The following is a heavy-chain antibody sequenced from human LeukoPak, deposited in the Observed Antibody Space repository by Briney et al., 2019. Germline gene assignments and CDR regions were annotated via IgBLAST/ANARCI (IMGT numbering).Heavy chain of an antibody. J-gene: IGHJ4*02. Sequence: ASAKVSCKASGYTFNSYTMNRERQAPGQGLEWMGWISTYSANATYAQNFQGRVTMTTDTSTETAYLELSSLRSDDTAVYYCALSGTRYISAWCRIWGQGTLVTVSS. CDR1: GYTFNSYT. V-gene: IGHV1-18*01. D-gene: IGHD6-19*01. CDR3: ALSGTRYISAWCRI. CDR2: ISTYSANA.